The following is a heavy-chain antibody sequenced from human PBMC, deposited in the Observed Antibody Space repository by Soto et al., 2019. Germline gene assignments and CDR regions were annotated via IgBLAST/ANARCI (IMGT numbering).Heavy chain of an antibody. CDR2: ISASSTYI. CDR1: GFIFSSYT. CDR3: ARGWLRDPWMY. Sequence: EVQLVESGGGPVKPGGSLRLSCAASGFIFSSYTMNWVRQAPGKGLEWVSSISASSTYIYYADSLKGRFTISRDNAHNSLYLQVNSLRAEDTAVYYCARGWLRDPWMYWGQGTLVTVSS. J-gene: IGHJ4*02. V-gene: IGHV3-21*01. D-gene: IGHD5-12*01.